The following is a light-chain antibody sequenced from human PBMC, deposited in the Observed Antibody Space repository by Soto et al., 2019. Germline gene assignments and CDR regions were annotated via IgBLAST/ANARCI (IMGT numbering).Light chain of an antibody. CDR3: QQYNSWPLA. CDR1: HSISSN. J-gene: IGKJ4*01. Sequence: EIVMTQSPATLSVSPGERATFSCRASHSISSNLAWYHQKPGQPPRLLIYGASTRATGIPARFSGSGAGTEFTLTISSLQSEDFAVYYCQQYNSWPLAFGGGTKVGIK. CDR2: GAS. V-gene: IGKV3-15*01.